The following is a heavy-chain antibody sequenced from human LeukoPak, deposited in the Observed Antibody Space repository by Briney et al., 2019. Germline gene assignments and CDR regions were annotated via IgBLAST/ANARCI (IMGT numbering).Heavy chain of an antibody. V-gene: IGHV3-30*02. CDR3: AKDLVYCSSTSCYADWYFDL. J-gene: IGHJ2*01. Sequence: PGGSLGLSCAASGFTFSSYGMHWVRQAPCKVREWVAFIRYGGTSKYYVDSAKGRFTICRENSKNPLYLQMNSLRVEDTAVYYCAKDLVYCSSTSCYADWYFDLWGRGTLVTVSS. CDR2: IRYGGTSK. D-gene: IGHD2-2*01. CDR1: GFTFSSYG.